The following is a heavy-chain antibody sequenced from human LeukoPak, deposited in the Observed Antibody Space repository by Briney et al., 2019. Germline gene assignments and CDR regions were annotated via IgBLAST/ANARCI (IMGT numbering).Heavy chain of an antibody. V-gene: IGHV3-7*01. J-gene: IGHJ6*02. CDR2: VNQDGSEK. CDR3: ARGIRYYYYYGMDV. CDR1: GFTFSSYW. Sequence: GGFLRLSCAASGFTFSSYWMSWVRQAPGQGLEWVANVNQDGSEKHYVDSVKGRFTISRDSAKNSLYLQMISLRAEDTAVYYCARGIRYYYYYGMDVWGQGTTVTVSS.